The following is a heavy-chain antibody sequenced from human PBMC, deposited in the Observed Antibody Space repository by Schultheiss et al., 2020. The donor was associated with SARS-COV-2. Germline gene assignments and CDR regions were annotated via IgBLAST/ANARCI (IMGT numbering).Heavy chain of an antibody. Sequence: GGSLRLSCAASGFTFSSYGMHWMRQAPGKGLEWVAVIWYDGSRKYYADSVKGRFTISRDNSKNTLYLQMNSLRAEDTAVYYCARVYGGDYGGNSGEYWGQGTLVTVSS. CDR1: GFTFSSYG. CDR3: ARVYGGDYGGNSGEY. CDR2: IWYDGSRK. J-gene: IGHJ4*02. D-gene: IGHD4-23*01. V-gene: IGHV3-33*01.